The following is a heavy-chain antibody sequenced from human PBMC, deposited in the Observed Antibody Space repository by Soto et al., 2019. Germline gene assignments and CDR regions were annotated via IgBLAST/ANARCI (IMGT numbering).Heavy chain of an antibody. CDR3: ASAAAYGCGDDWYFGL. D-gene: IGHD4-17*01. CDR2: IWYDGSNK. J-gene: IGHJ2*01. V-gene: IGHV3-33*01. CDR1: GFTFSSYG. Sequence: QVQLVESGGGVVQPGRSRRLSCAASGFTFSSYGMQWGRQAPGKGLEWVAVIWYDGSNKYYADSVKARFTISRDNSKNTLYLQMSNLSAEDTAVYYCASAAAYGCGDDWYFGLWGRGTLVTVSS.